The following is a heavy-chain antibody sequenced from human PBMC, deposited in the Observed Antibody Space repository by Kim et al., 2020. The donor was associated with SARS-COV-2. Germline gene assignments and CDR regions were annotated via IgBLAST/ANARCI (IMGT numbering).Heavy chain of an antibody. CDR2: IYYSGST. V-gene: IGHV4-59*13. CDR3: ARGGPSPALKNWFDP. J-gene: IGHJ5*02. Sequence: SETLSLTCTVSGGSISSYYWSWIRQPPGKGLEWIGYIYYSGSTNYNPSLKSRVTISVDTSKNQFSLKLSSVTAADTAVYYCARGGPSPALKNWFDPWGQGTLVTVSS. CDR1: GGSISSYY.